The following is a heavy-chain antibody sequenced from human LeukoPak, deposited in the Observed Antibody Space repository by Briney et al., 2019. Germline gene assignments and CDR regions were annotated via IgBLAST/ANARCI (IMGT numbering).Heavy chain of an antibody. D-gene: IGHD2-21*01. CDR2: INSDGRST. CDR3: VRDVWGDRDSYFDY. J-gene: IGHJ4*02. V-gene: IGHV3-74*01. Sequence: PGGSLRLPCAASGFTFSSYWMHWVRQAPGKGLVWVSRINSDGRSTSYPASVKGRFTISRDNAKNTLYLQMNTLRAEDTAVYYCVRDVWGDRDSYFDYWGQGTLVTVSS. CDR1: GFTFSSYW.